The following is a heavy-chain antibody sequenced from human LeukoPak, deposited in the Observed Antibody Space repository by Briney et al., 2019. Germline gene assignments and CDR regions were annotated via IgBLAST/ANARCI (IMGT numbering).Heavy chain of an antibody. Sequence: PSETLSLTCTVSGGSISSYYWSWIRQPPGKGLEWIGYIYYSGSTNYNPSLKSRVTISVDTSKNQFSLKLSSVTAADTAVYYCARDQEYSGYGTVGSNPLDPWGQGTLVTVSS. D-gene: IGHD5-12*01. CDR3: ARDQEYSGYGTVGSNPLDP. V-gene: IGHV4-59*01. CDR2: IYYSGST. J-gene: IGHJ5*02. CDR1: GGSISSYY.